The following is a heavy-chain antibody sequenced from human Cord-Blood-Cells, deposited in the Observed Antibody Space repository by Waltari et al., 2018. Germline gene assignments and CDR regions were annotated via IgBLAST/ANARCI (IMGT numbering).Heavy chain of an antibody. J-gene: IGHJ3*02. CDR2: ISGSGGST. Sequence: EVQLLESGGGLVQPGGSLRLSCAASGFTFSSHAMSWVRQAPGKGLEWVSAISGSGGSTYYADSVKGRFTISRDNSKNTLYLQMNSLRAEDTAVYYCAKRAYDFWSGYYAFDIWGQGTMVTVSS. CDR1: GFTFSSHA. CDR3: AKRAYDFWSGYYAFDI. V-gene: IGHV3-23*01. D-gene: IGHD3-3*01.